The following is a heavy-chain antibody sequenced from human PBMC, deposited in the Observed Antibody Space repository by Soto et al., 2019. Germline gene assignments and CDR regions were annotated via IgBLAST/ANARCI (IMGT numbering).Heavy chain of an antibody. V-gene: IGHV4-4*07. D-gene: IGHD6-19*01. Sequence: LSLTCTVSGGSIRGYDWSWIRQPAGKGLEWLGRIYPTGSTNYNPSLKGRVTMSVDTSKNQFSLKLTSVTAADTAMYYCARRSGHDSSGWYYFDYWGQGTLVTVSS. CDR3: ARRSGHDSSGWYYFDY. CDR2: IYPTGST. CDR1: GGSIRGYD. J-gene: IGHJ4*02.